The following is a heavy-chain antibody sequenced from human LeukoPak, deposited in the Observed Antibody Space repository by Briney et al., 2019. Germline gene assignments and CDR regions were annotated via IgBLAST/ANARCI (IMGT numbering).Heavy chain of an antibody. Sequence: SETLSLTCTVSGGSISSGGYYWSWIRQPPGKGLEWIGEINHSGSTNYNPSLKSRVTISVDTSKNQFSLKLSSVTAADTAVYYCARRYPSKYCSGGSCYGGGWFDPWGQGTLVTVSP. CDR1: GGSISSGGYY. CDR3: ARRYPSKYCSGGSCYGGGWFDP. D-gene: IGHD2-15*01. J-gene: IGHJ5*02. V-gene: IGHV4-39*07. CDR2: INHSGST.